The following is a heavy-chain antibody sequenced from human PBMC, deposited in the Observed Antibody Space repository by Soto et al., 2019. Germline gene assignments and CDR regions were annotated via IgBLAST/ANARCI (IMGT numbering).Heavy chain of an antibody. CDR1: GGSISSGGYY. J-gene: IGHJ4*02. CDR3: AREVEPAAMFLDY. D-gene: IGHD2-2*01. V-gene: IGHV4-31*03. Sequence: PSETLSLTCTVSGGSISSGGYYWSWIRQHPGKGLEWIGYIYYSGSTYYNPSLKSRVTISVDTSKNQFSLKLSSVTAADTAVYYCAREVEPAAMFLDYWGQGTQVTVSS. CDR2: IYYSGST.